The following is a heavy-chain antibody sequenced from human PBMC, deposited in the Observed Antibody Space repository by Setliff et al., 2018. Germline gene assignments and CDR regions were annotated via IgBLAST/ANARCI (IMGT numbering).Heavy chain of an antibody. CDR1: GDSISRSTYY. Sequence: SETLSLTCTVSGDSISRSTYYWGWIRQSPGKGLDWIGTVDHSGNTSYNPSLKSRVTISVDTSKNQFSLKLTSVSAADTAVYYCARRDSTGFYGYSFDFWGQGTLVTVSS. D-gene: IGHD3-22*01. J-gene: IGHJ4*02. V-gene: IGHV4-39*01. CDR3: ARRDSTGFYGYSFDF. CDR2: VDHSGNT.